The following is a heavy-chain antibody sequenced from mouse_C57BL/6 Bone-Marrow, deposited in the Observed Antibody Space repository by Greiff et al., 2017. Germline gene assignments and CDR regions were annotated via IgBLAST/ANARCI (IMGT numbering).Heavy chain of an antibody. Sequence: EVQLVESGGGLVKPGGSLTLSCAASGFTFSDYGMHWVRQAPEKGLEWVAYISSGSSTIYYTDTVKGRITISRDNAKNTLFLQMTSLRSEDTAMYYCARTNDYPWYFDVGGTGTTVTVSA. V-gene: IGHV5-17*01. CDR2: ISSGSSTI. CDR1: GFTFSDYG. J-gene: IGHJ1*03. D-gene: IGHD2-4*01. CDR3: ARTNDYPWYFDV.